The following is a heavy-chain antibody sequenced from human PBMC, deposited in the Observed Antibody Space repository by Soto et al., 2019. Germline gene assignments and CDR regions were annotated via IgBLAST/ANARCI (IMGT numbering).Heavy chain of an antibody. D-gene: IGHD6-19*01. CDR3: ASTLAVAGDYDYYYGMDV. CDR2: IIPIFCTA. CDR1: GGTFSSYA. Sequence: QVQLVQSGAEVKKPGSSVKVSCKASGGTFSSYAISWVRQAPGQGLEWMGGIIPIFCTANYAQKFQGRVTITADESTSRAYMELSSLRSDDTAVYYCASTLAVAGDYDYYYGMDVWGQGPTVTVSS. J-gene: IGHJ6*02. V-gene: IGHV1-69*01.